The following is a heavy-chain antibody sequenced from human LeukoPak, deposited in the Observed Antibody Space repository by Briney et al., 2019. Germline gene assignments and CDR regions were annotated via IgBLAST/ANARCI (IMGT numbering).Heavy chain of an antibody. CDR3: AKDVLRKDYSFDY. Sequence: PGGSLRLSCAASGFTFSSYGMHWVRQAPGKGLEGVAVIWYDGSNKYYADSVKGRFTISRDNSKNTLYLQMNSLRAEDTAVYYCAKDVLRKDYSFDYWGQGTLVTVSS. CDR2: IWYDGSNK. V-gene: IGHV3-33*06. D-gene: IGHD2-8*01. CDR1: GFTFSSYG. J-gene: IGHJ4*02.